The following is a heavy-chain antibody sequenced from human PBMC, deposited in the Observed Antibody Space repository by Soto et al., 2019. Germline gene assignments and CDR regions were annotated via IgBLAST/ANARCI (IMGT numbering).Heavy chain of an antibody. D-gene: IGHD1-26*01. CDR1: GYTFTGYY. Sequence: GASVKVSCKASGYTFTGYYMHWVRQAPGQGLEWMGWINPNSGGTNYAQKFQGWVTMTRDTSISTAYMELSRLRSDDTAVYYCARDRQSGSHYYYYGMDVWGQGTTVTVSS. CDR3: ARDRQSGSHYYYYGMDV. J-gene: IGHJ6*02. V-gene: IGHV1-2*04. CDR2: INPNSGGT.